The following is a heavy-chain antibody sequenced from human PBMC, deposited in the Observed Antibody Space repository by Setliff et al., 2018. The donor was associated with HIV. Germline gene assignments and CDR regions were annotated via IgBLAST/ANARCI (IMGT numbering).Heavy chain of an antibody. J-gene: IGHJ4*02. CDR2: IKQDGREK. CDR3: ARASYYYDSSGWVDY. CDR1: GFTFSSYW. D-gene: IGHD3-22*01. V-gene: IGHV3-7*04. Sequence: GGSLRLSCAASGFTFSSYWMSWVRQAPGKGLEWVANIKQDGREKYYVDSVKGRFTISRDNAKNSLYLQMNSLRAEDTAVYYCARASYYYDSSGWVDYWGQGTLVTVSS.